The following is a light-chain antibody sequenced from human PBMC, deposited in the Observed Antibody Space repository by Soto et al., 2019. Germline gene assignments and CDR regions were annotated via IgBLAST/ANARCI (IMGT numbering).Light chain of an antibody. J-gene: IGLJ3*02. CDR2: NNN. V-gene: IGLV1-44*01. Sequence: QSVLTQPPSASGTPGQRVTISCSGSRSNIGNNAVSWYQQLPGTAPKLLIYNNNQRPSGVPDRFSGSKSGTSASLAISGLQSEDEADYYCAAWADSLNARGVFFGGPKLTVL. CDR3: AAWADSLNARGV. CDR1: RSNIGNNA.